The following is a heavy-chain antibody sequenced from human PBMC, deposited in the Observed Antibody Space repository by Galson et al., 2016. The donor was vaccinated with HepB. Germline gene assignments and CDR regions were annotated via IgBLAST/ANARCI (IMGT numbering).Heavy chain of an antibody. Sequence: SLRLSCAASGLTFDNWWMMWVRQAPGKGLEWVADIKTDGSAQAYVDSVRGRFTISRDNAKNSLYLQLTSLRAEDSAVYYCARGTREADYWGQGTLVTVSS. CDR2: IKTDGSAQ. D-gene: IGHD5-24*01. V-gene: IGHV3-7*01. CDR1: GLTFDNWW. J-gene: IGHJ4*02. CDR3: ARGTREADY.